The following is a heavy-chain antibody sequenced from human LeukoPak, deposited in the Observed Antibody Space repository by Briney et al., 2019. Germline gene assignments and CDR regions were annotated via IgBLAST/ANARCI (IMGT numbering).Heavy chain of an antibody. V-gene: IGHV1-24*01. CDR2: FGPEDGER. CDR3: ATALRLEALDL. D-gene: IGHD3-16*01. CDR1: GYTLTELS. J-gene: IGHJ3*01. Sequence: ASVKVSCKVSGYTLTELSTHWVRQAPGKGLEWMGGFGPEDGERIYAQKFQDRVTMTEDTSTDTAYMELRSLRSEDTAMYYCATALRLEALDLWGHGTMVTVSS.